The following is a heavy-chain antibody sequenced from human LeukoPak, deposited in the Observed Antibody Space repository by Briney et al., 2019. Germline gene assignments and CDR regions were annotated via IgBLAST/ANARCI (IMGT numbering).Heavy chain of an antibody. CDR2: IRYDGSNK. CDR3: AKDPTHYRVWDDYDSSVLSC. CDR1: GFTFSSYG. D-gene: IGHD3-22*01. V-gene: IGHV3-30*02. Sequence: GGSLRLSCAASGFTFSSYGMHWVRQAPGKGLEWVAFIRYDGSNKYYADSVKGRFTISRGNSKNTLYLQMNSLRAEDTAVYYCAKDPTHYRVWDDYDSSVLSCWGQGTLVTVSS. J-gene: IGHJ4*02.